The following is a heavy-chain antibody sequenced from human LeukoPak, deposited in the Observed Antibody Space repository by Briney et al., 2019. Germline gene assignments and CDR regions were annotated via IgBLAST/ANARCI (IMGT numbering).Heavy chain of an antibody. D-gene: IGHD6-13*01. V-gene: IGHV3-30*02. CDR3: AKTARGAAADSYYYYYMDV. CDR2: IRYDGSNK. J-gene: IGHJ6*03. Sequence: PGGSLRLSCAVCGFTFSSYGMQWVPQARGKGLEWVAYIRYDGSNKYYADSVKGRFTISRDNSKNTLYLQMNSLRAEDTAVYYCAKTARGAAADSYYYYYMDVWGKGTTVTVSS. CDR1: GFTFSSYG.